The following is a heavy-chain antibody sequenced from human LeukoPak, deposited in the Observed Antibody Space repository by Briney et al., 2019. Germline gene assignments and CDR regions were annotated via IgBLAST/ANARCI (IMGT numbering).Heavy chain of an antibody. D-gene: IGHD6-13*01. Sequence: GGSLRLSCAASGFTFDDYDMHWVRQAPGKGLEWVSGISWNSGSIGYADSVKGRFTISRDNAKNSLYLQMNSLRAEDTALYYCAKGLAAGRTPFDYWGQGTLVTVSS. V-gene: IGHV3-9*01. CDR2: ISWNSGSI. J-gene: IGHJ4*02. CDR1: GFTFDDYD. CDR3: AKGLAAGRTPFDY.